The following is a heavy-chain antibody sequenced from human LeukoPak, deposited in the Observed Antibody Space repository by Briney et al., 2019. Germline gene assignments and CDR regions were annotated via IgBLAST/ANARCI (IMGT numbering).Heavy chain of an antibody. CDR2: IYHSGST. Sequence: SETLSLTCTVSGGSISSGGYYWSWIRQPPGKGLEWIGYIYHSGSTYYNPSLKSRVTISVDRSKNQFSLKLSSVTAADTAVYYCARAHDFWSGFYLFDYWGQGTLVTVSS. D-gene: IGHD3-3*01. CDR3: ARAHDFWSGFYLFDY. CDR1: GGSISSGGYY. V-gene: IGHV4-30-2*01. J-gene: IGHJ4*02.